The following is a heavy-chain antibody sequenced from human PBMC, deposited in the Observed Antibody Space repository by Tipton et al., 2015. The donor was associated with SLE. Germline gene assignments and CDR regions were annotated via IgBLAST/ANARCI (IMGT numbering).Heavy chain of an antibody. V-gene: IGHV4-59*12. J-gene: IGHJ4*02. CDR2: IYYSGIT. Sequence: TLSLTCAVSGGSISPYYWTWIRQPPGQRLEWIGYIYYSGITTYNPSLKGRVTMFVDTSKDQFSLRLSSVTAGDTDVYYCARRGQGYGGNSPFGNWGQGTLVTVSS. CDR1: GGSISPYY. CDR3: ARRGQGYGGNSPFGN. D-gene: IGHD4/OR15-4a*01.